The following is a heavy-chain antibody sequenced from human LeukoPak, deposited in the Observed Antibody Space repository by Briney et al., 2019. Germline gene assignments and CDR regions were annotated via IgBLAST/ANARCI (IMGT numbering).Heavy chain of an antibody. CDR1: GFTVGSHH. CDR3: ASHDTSAYYSTLGY. Sequence: GGFLRLSCAVSGFTVGSHHMTWVRQAPGKGLEWVSVIYSGGSTYYADSVKGRFTISRDNSKNTLYLQMNNLRAEDTALYYCASHDTSAYYSTLGYWGQGILVTVSS. V-gene: IGHV3-66*04. CDR2: IYSGGST. D-gene: IGHD3-22*01. J-gene: IGHJ4*02.